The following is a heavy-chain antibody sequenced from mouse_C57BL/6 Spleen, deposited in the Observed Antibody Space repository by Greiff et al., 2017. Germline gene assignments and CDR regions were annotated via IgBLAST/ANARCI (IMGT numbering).Heavy chain of an antibody. Sequence: VQLKQSGPGLVAPSQSLSITCTVSGFSLTSYCVHWVRQPPGQGLEWLVVIWSDGSTTYNSALNSRLSISNDNSKSQVFLKMNSLQTDDTAIYYCARHGLLQGAMDYWGQGTSVTVSS. D-gene: IGHD2-3*01. J-gene: IGHJ4*01. CDR1: GFSLTSYC. V-gene: IGHV2-6-1*01. CDR2: IWSDGST. CDR3: ARHGLLQGAMDY.